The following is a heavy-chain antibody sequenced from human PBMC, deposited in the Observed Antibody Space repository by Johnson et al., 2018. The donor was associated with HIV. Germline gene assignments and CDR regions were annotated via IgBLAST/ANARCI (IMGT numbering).Heavy chain of an antibody. CDR2: ISSSGSTI. V-gene: IGHV3-11*04. D-gene: IGHD5-18*01. CDR1: GLTFSDYY. J-gene: IGHJ3*02. Sequence: QVQLVESGGGLVKPGGSLRLSCAAPGLTFSDYYMTWIRQAPGKGLEWVSYISSSGSTIYYADPVKGRFTVSRDNSKNTLYLQMNSLRAEDTAVYYCARAYTYGAFDIWGQGTMVTVSS. CDR3: ARAYTYGAFDI.